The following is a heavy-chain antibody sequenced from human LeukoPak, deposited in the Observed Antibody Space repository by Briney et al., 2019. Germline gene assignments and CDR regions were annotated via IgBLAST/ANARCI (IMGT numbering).Heavy chain of an antibody. CDR3: ASHVTVLGTRGFDF. J-gene: IGHJ4*02. CDR2: VHHGGAS. Sequence: SGTLSLTCAVSGDSLTSHSWWSWVRQPPGKGLEWIGEVHHGGASNYDPSLESRVTISVDKSKNRFSLNLRSVTAADTATYYCASHVTVLGTRGFDFWGRGTLVTVS. CDR1: GDSLTSHSW. V-gene: IGHV4-4*02. D-gene: IGHD6-19*01.